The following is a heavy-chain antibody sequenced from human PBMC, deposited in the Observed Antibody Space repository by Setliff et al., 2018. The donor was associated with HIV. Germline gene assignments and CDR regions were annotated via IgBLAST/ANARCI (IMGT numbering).Heavy chain of an antibody. V-gene: IGHV4-31*03. CDR3: ARSTYYFDSSGYKYNWFDP. D-gene: IGHD3-22*01. J-gene: IGHJ5*02. CDR1: GGSIGSGGYY. CDR2: IYYSGST. Sequence: PSETLSLTCTVSGGSIGSGGYYWSWIRQHPGKGLEWIGYIYYSGSTYYNPSFKRRLSISVDTSKNQFSLKLSSVTAADTAVYYCARSTYYFDSSGYKYNWFDPWGQGTRVNRLL.